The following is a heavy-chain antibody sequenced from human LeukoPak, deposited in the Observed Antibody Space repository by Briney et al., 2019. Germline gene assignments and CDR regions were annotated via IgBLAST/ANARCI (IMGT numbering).Heavy chain of an antibody. V-gene: IGHV1-2*02. Sequence: ASVKVSCKASGYTFTGYYMHWVRQAPGQGLEWMGWINPNSGGTNYAQKFQGRVTMTRDTSISTAYMELSRLRPDDTAVYYCARPLRSSWYEVDNWFDPWGQGTLVTVSS. CDR2: INPNSGGT. J-gene: IGHJ5*02. CDR3: ARPLRSSWYEVDNWFDP. CDR1: GYTFTGYY. D-gene: IGHD6-13*01.